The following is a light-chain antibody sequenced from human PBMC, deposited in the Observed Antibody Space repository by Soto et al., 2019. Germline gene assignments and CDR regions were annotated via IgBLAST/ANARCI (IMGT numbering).Light chain of an antibody. Sequence: QAVVTQEPSLTVSPGGTVTLTYDSSTGPVTSGHWPYWLQQKPGQAPRTLIYDTSKKHSWTPARFSGSLLGGKAALTLSGAQPEDEADYYCFLSYSGARPVVLGGGTKVTVL. V-gene: IGLV7-46*01. CDR3: FLSYSGARPVV. CDR2: DTS. J-gene: IGLJ2*01. CDR1: TGPVTSGHW.